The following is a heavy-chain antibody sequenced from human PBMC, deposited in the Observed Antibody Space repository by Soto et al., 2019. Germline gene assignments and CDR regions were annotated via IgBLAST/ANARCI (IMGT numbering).Heavy chain of an antibody. CDR3: AKMGYGGNYYYGMDV. Sequence: EVQLVESGGGLVKPGGSLRLSCAASGFTFSSYSMNWVRQAPGKGLEWVSSISSGTGYIYYADSVKGRFTISRDNAKNSLDLQMNSLRAEDTAVYYWAKMGYGGNYYYGMDVWGQGTTGTVS. V-gene: IGHV3-21*01. D-gene: IGHD2-15*01. CDR1: GFTFSSYS. J-gene: IGHJ6*02. CDR2: ISSGTGYI.